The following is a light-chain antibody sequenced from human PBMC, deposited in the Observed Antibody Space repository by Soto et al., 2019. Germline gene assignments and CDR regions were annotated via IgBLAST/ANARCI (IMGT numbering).Light chain of an antibody. V-gene: IGKV1-8*01. CDR2: AAS. J-gene: IGKJ2*01. CDR3: QQYYSYPTT. CDR1: QGISSY. Sequence: AIRMTQSPSSLSASTGDRVTITFRASQGISSYLAWYQQKPGKAPKLLIYAASTLQSGVPSRFSGSGSGTDFTLTISCLQSEDFATYYCQQYYSYPTTFGQGTKLEIK.